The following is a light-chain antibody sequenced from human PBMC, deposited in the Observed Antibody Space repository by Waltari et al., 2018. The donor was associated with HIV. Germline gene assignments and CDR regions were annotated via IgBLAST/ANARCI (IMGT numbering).Light chain of an antibody. J-gene: IGKJ4*01. CDR1: QGISSA. CDR2: DAS. CDR3: QQFNSYPLT. V-gene: IGKV1-13*02. Sequence: AIQLTQSPSSLSASVADRVTITCPASQGISSAFAWYQQKPGKAPTHLIYDASSLESGVPSRFSGSGSGTDFTLTISRLQPEDCATYYCQQFNSYPLTFGGGTKVEIK.